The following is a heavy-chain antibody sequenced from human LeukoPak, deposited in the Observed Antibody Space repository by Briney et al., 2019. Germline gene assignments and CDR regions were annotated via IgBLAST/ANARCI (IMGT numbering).Heavy chain of an antibody. CDR3: ARGRTNYYDSSGYYFRGAKFDY. CDR2: INHSGST. J-gene: IGHJ4*02. D-gene: IGHD3-22*01. CDR1: GGSISSSSYY. Sequence: PSEALSLTCTVSGGSISSSSYYWSWIRQPPGKGLEWIGEINHSGSTNYNPSLKSRVTISEDTSKNQFSLKLSSVTAADTAVYYCARGRTNYYDSSGYYFRGAKFDYWGQGTLVTVSS. V-gene: IGHV4-39*07.